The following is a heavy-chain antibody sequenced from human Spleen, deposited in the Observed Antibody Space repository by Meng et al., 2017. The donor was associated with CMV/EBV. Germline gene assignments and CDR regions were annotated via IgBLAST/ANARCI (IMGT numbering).Heavy chain of an antibody. V-gene: IGHV3-74*01. D-gene: IGHD2-21*01. J-gene: IGHJ4*02. Sequence: VRVVGCGGVLVQPGGSLRLSCAASGFTFSSYAMHWVRQAPGKGLVWVSRINSDGSSTSYADSVKGRFTISRDNAKNTLYLQMNSLRAEDTAVYYCAREAPGDRFDYWGQGTLVTVSS. CDR2: INSDGSST. CDR3: AREAPGDRFDY. CDR1: GFTFSSYA.